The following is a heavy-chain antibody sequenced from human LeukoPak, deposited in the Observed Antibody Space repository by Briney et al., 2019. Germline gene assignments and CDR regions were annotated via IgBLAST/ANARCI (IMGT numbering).Heavy chain of an antibody. Sequence: GGSLRLSCPASGFTFSSYAMSWVRQAPGKGLEWVSSISGSGVSTYYADSVRGRFTISRDNSKNTLYLQMNSLRAEDTAIYYCAKHFYGSGSYYWAFDIWGQGTMVTVSS. CDR2: ISGSGVST. CDR1: GFTFSSYA. D-gene: IGHD3-10*01. J-gene: IGHJ3*02. V-gene: IGHV3-23*01. CDR3: AKHFYGSGSYYWAFDI.